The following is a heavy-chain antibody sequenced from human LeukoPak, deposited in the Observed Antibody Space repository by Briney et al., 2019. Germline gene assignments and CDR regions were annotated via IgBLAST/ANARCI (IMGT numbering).Heavy chain of an antibody. CDR1: GGSISSYY. J-gene: IGHJ5*02. CDR3: ARGGIAAADNWFDP. D-gene: IGHD6-13*01. Sequence: SETLSLTCTVSGGSISSYYWSWIRQPPGKGLEWFGYIYYSGSTNYNPSLKSRVTISVDTSKNQFSLKLSSVTAADTAVYYCARGGIAAADNWFDPWGQGTLVTVSS. V-gene: IGHV4-59*01. CDR2: IYYSGST.